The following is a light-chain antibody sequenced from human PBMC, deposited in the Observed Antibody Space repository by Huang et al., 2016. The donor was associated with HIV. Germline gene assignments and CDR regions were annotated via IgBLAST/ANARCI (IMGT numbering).Light chain of an antibody. CDR1: QSLLHSNGDNY. V-gene: IGKV2-28*01. CDR3: MQTLKTPPYT. Sequence: DVVMTQSPLSLPVNPGEPASISCRSSQSLLHSNGDNYLNWYMKKPGKSPRLLISLTSYSASGVPDRFNGSGSVTDVTLKINRVEAADVGVYYCMQTLKTPPYTFGQGTKLEIK. CDR2: LTS. J-gene: IGKJ2*01.